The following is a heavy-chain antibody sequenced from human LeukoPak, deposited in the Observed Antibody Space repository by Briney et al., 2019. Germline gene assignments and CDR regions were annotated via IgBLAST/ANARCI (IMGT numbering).Heavy chain of an antibody. V-gene: IGHV1-8*03. CDR2: MNPNSGNT. CDR3: ARGLGGSGSYITDFDY. Sequence: ASVKASCKASGYTFTSYDINWVRQATGQGLEWMGWMNPNSGNTGYAQKFQGRVTITRNTSISTAYMELSSLRSEDTAVYYCARGLGGSGSYITDFDYWGQGTLVTVSS. D-gene: IGHD3-10*01. CDR1: GYTFTSYD. J-gene: IGHJ4*02.